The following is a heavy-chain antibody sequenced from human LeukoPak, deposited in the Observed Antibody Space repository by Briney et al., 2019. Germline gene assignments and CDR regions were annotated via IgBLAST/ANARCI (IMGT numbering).Heavy chain of an antibody. V-gene: IGHV3-23*01. J-gene: IGHJ2*01. CDR3: TRDASPGYFDL. D-gene: IGHD2-15*01. CDR1: GLTLSNYG. Sequence: GGSLRLSCAVSGLTLSNYGMSWVRQAPGKGLEWVAGISDSGGSTKYADSVKGRFTIARDNRKNTLYLQMNSLTDEDTAVYYCTRDASPGYFDLWGRGTLVTVSS. CDR2: ISDSGGST.